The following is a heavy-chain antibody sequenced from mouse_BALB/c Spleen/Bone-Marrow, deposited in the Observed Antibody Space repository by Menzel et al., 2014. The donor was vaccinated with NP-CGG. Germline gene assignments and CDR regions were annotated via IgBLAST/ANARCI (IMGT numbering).Heavy chain of an antibody. J-gene: IGHJ2*03. Sequence: EVTLVESGGGLVQPGGSLKLSCAASGFTFSSYGMFWVRQTPDKRLELVATINSNGGSTYYPDSVKGRFTISRDNAKNTLYLQMSSLKSEDTAMYYCARVWYFDYWGQGTSLTVSS. CDR2: INSNGGST. CDR3: ARVWYFDY. V-gene: IGHV5-6-3*01. CDR1: GFTFSSYG.